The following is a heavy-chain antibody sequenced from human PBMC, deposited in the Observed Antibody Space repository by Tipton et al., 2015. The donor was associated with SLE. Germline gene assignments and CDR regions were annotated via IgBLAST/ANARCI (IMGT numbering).Heavy chain of an antibody. D-gene: IGHD3-22*01. J-gene: IGHJ3*01. V-gene: IGHV4-59*08. CDR3: ARRHNSGYYWYGPFDV. Sequence: TLSLTCTVSGGSISTYYWSWVRQPPGKGLEWIGYVYYSGTTNYNPSLKSRVTISVDTSKNQFSLKLSSVTAADTAVYYCARRHNSGYYWYGPFDVWGQGTMVTASS. CDR1: GGSISTYY. CDR2: VYYSGTT.